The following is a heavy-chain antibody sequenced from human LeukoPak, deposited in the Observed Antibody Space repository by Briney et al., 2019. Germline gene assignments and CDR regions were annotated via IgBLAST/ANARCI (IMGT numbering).Heavy chain of an antibody. CDR1: GVSISSYY. CDR2: IYYSGST. CDR3: ARHDGSSWYYAFDV. V-gene: IGHV4-59*08. Sequence: SETLSLTCTVSGVSISSYYWSWIRQPPGKGLEWIGYIYYSGSTNYNPSLKSRVTISLDTSKNQFSLKLSSVTAADTAVYYCARHDGSSWYYAFDVWGQGTMVTVSS. D-gene: IGHD6-13*01. J-gene: IGHJ3*01.